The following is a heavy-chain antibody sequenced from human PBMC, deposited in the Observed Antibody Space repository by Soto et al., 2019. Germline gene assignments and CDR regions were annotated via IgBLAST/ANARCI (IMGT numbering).Heavy chain of an antibody. CDR2: ISSSSSTI. CDR1: GFTFSSYS. Sequence: GGSLRLSCAASGFTFSSYSMNWVRRAPGKGLEWISYISSSSSTIYYADSVKGRFTISRDNAKNSLYVQMNSLRAEDTAVYYCARDVEYCSGGSCSKYMDVRGKGTTVTVSS. V-gene: IGHV3-48*01. D-gene: IGHD2-15*01. J-gene: IGHJ6*03. CDR3: ARDVEYCSGGSCSKYMDV.